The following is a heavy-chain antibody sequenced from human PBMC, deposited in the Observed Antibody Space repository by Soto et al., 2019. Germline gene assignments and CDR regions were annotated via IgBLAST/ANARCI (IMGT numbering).Heavy chain of an antibody. D-gene: IGHD2-8*01. J-gene: IGHJ6*02. V-gene: IGHV3-53*01. CDR1: GFTVSSNY. Sequence: GGSLRLSCAASGFTVSSNYMSWVRQAPGKGLEWGSVIYSGGSTYYADSVKGRFTISRDNSKNTLYLQMNSLRPDDTAVYYCARDFAYLGYCTNGVCPRSYYYGMDVWGQGTTVTVSS. CDR3: ARDFAYLGYCTNGVCPRSYYYGMDV. CDR2: IYSGGST.